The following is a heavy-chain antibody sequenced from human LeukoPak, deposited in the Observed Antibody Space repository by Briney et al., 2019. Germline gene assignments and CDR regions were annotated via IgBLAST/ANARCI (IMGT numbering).Heavy chain of an antibody. V-gene: IGHV4-59*08. D-gene: IGHD4-17*01. CDR3: ATRRTVTTLIYYYYYMDV. CDR1: GGSISSYY. J-gene: IGHJ6*03. CDR2: TYYSGST. Sequence: SETLSLTCTVSGGSISSYYWSWIRQPPGKGLEWIGYTYYSGSTNYNPSLKSRVTISVDTSKNQFSLKLSSVTAADTAVYYCATRRTVTTLIYYYYYMDVWGKGTTVTISS.